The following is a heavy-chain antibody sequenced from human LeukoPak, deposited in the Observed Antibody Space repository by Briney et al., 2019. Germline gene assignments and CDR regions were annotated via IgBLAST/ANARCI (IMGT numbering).Heavy chain of an antibody. J-gene: IGHJ3*02. CDR2: FSDRGVST. V-gene: IGHV3-23*01. CDR3: ARRGSGGRAFDI. CDR1: GFTFSTYA. D-gene: IGHD3-16*01. Sequence: GGSLRLSCAASGFTFSTYAMSWVRQAPGKGLEWVSGFSDRGVSTYYADSVKGRFTISRDNSKNTLYLQMNSLRDDDTAVYYCARRGSGGRAFDIWGQGTMVTVSS.